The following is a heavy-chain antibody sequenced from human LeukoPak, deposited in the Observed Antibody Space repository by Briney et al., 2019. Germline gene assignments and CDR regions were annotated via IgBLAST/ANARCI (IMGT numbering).Heavy chain of an antibody. V-gene: IGHV3-66*01. CDR3: AREKGRGVISPYYDC. Sequence: PGGSLRLSCAASGFTVSSNYMSWVRQAPGKGLEWVSVIYSGGSTYYADSVKGRFTNSRDNSKNTLSLQMSSLRVEDTAVYFCAREKGRGVISPYYDCWGQGTLVTVSS. CDR1: GFTVSSNY. D-gene: IGHD3-10*01. CDR2: IYSGGST. J-gene: IGHJ4*02.